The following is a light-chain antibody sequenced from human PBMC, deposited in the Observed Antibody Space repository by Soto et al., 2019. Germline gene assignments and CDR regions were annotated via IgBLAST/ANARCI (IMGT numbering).Light chain of an antibody. CDR2: DNN. V-gene: IGLV1-51*01. J-gene: IGLJ3*02. CDR1: SSNIGNNY. CDR3: GTWDSSLSSWV. Sequence: QSVLTQPPSVSAAPGQKVTISCSGTSSNIGNNYVSWYRQLPGTAPKVVSYDNNKRPSGIPDRFSASKSGTSATLDITGLRTGDEADYYCGTWDSSLSSWVFGGGTKLTVL.